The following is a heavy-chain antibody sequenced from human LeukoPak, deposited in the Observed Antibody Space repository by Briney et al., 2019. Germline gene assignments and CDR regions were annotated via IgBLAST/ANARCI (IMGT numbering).Heavy chain of an antibody. CDR3: ARFGGSGSYYKAFDY. CDR2: ISAYNGNT. CDR1: GYTFTSYG. Sequence: ASVKVSCKASGYTFTSYGISWVRQAPGQGIEWMGWISAYNGNTNYAQKLQGRVTMTTDTSTSTAYMELRSLRSDDTAVYYCARFGGSGSYYKAFDYWGQGTLVTVSS. V-gene: IGHV1-18*01. D-gene: IGHD3-10*01. J-gene: IGHJ4*02.